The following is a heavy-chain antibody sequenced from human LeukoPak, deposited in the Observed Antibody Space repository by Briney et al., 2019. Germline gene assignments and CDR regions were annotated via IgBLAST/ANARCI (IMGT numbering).Heavy chain of an antibody. CDR2: ISGSGDIT. D-gene: IGHD5-18*01. J-gene: IGHJ3*02. Sequence: GGSLRLSCAASGFTFSSYGMSWVRQAPGKGLEWVSAISGSGDITYFADSVKGRFTISRDNSKNTLYLQMNSLRAEDTAVYYCARDNGYGYVAYAFDIWGQGTMVTVSS. V-gene: IGHV3-23*01. CDR1: GFTFSSYG. CDR3: ARDNGYGYVAYAFDI.